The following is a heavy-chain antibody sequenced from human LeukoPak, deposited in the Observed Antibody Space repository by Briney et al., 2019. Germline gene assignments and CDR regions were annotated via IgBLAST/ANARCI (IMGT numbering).Heavy chain of an antibody. J-gene: IGHJ5*02. D-gene: IGHD3-9*01. CDR1: GYTFTSYG. CDR3: ARGRDQSDILTGYYFSWFDP. V-gene: IGHV1-18*01. Sequence: ASVKVSCKASGYTFTSYGISWVRQAPGQGLEWMGWISAYNGNTNYAQKLQGRVTMTTDTSTSTAYMELRSLRSDDTAVYYCARGRDQSDILTGYYFSWFDPWGQGTLVTVSS. CDR2: ISAYNGNT.